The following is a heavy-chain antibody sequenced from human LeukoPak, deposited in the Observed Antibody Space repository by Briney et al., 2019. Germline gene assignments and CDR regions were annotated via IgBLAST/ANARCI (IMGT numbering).Heavy chain of an antibody. J-gene: IGHJ4*02. CDR3: AREGPDY. CDR2: IPGGSGTI. CDR1: GFTFSTTG. Sequence: GGSLRLSCVVSGFTFSTTGMNWVRQAPGKGLEWVSYIPGGSGTIHYADSVRGRFTISRDNAKNSLYLQMNNLRVEDTAIYYCAREGPDYWGQGTLSPSPQ. V-gene: IGHV3-48*01.